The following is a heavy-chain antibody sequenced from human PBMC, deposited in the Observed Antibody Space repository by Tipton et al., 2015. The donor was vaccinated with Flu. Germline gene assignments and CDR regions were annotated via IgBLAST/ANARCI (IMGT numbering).Heavy chain of an antibody. CDR1: GFTLSSYW. V-gene: IGHV3-7*01. CDR3: VRAIAAAGSR. J-gene: IGHJ4*02. CDR2: IKQDGSEK. D-gene: IGHD6-13*01. Sequence: SLRLSCEASGFTLSSYWMGWVRQAPGKGLEWVANIKQDGSEKYYVDSVKGRFTISRDNAKNSLYLQMNSLRVEDTAVYYCVRAIAAAGSRWGQGTLVTVSS.